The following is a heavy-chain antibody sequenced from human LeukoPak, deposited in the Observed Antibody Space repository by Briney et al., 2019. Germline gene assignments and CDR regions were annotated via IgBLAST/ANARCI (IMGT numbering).Heavy chain of an antibody. CDR3: ARQRYNWNPIFDY. Sequence: SETLSLTCTVSGYSISSGYYWGWIRQPPGKGLEWIGSIYHSGSTYYNPSLKSRVTISVDTSKNQFSLKLSSVTAADTAVYYCARQRYNWNPIFDYWGQGTLVTVSS. CDR2: IYHSGST. V-gene: IGHV4-38-2*02. J-gene: IGHJ4*02. CDR1: GYSISSGYY. D-gene: IGHD1-1*01.